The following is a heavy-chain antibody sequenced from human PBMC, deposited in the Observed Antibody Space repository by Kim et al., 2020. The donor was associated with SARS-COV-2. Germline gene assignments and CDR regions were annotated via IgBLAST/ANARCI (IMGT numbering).Heavy chain of an antibody. Sequence: GESLKISCEGSGYTFTNYWIGWVRQMPGKGLEWMGIIYPADSDTRYNPSFQGQVNISADKSITTAYLQWSSLKASDTARYYCGRGHTVTTEEAGYVYYG. CDR2: IYPADSDT. V-gene: IGHV5-51*01. J-gene: IGHJ6*01. CDR1: GYTFTNYW. CDR3: GRGHTVTTEEAGYVYYG. D-gene: IGHD4-17*01.